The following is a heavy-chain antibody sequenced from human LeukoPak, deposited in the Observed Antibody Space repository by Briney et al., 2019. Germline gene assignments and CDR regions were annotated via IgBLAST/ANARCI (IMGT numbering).Heavy chain of an antibody. CDR1: GYTFTGYY. Sequence: ASVKVSCKASGYTFTGYYMHWVRQAPGQGLEWMGWINPNSGGTNYAQKFQGRVTMTRDTSISTAYMELSRLRSDDTAVYYCARILFPYYYDSNCYYPDAFDIWGQGTMVTVSS. CDR2: INPNSGGT. V-gene: IGHV1-2*02. CDR3: ARILFPYYYDSNCYYPDAFDI. D-gene: IGHD3-22*01. J-gene: IGHJ3*02.